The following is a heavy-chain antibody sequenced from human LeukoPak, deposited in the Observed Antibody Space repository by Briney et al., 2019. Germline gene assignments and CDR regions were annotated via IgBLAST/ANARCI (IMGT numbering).Heavy chain of an antibody. Sequence: SGGSLRLSCAASGFTFDDYAMHWVRQAPGKGLEWVSSIRTSSSDIYYADSVRGRFTISRDNSKNTLYLQMNSLRAEDTAVYYCARLKSGSRSNPGGVWFGEAYYFDYWGQGTLVTVSS. J-gene: IGHJ4*02. D-gene: IGHD3-10*01. V-gene: IGHV3-21*01. CDR1: GFTFDDYA. CDR3: ARLKSGSRSNPGGVWFGEAYYFDY. CDR2: IRTSSSDI.